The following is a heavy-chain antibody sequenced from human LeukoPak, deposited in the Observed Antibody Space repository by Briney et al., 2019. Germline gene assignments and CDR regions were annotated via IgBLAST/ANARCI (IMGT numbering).Heavy chain of an antibody. Sequence: GGSLRLSCAASGFTFSRYSMNWVRQAPGKGLEWVSSISISSSYIYYADSVKGRFTMSRDNAKNSLFLRMNSLRAEDTAVYYCAKDMRTGDFWSGYSDYWGQGTLVTVSS. CDR2: ISISSSYI. D-gene: IGHD3-3*01. J-gene: IGHJ4*02. CDR3: AKDMRTGDFWSGYSDY. CDR1: GFTFSRYS. V-gene: IGHV3-21*01.